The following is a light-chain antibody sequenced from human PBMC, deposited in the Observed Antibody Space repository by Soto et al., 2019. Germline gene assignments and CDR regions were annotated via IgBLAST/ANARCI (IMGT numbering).Light chain of an antibody. Sequence: QSVLTQPASVSGSPGQSITISCTGISNDVGTYNLVSWYQHHPGKAPKLIIYEASKRPSGVPNRFSGSKSGNTASLTISGLHAEDEADYYCCSYGRNVVFGGGTKVTVL. V-gene: IGLV2-23*01. CDR3: CSYGRNVV. J-gene: IGLJ2*01. CDR2: EAS. CDR1: SNDVGTYNL.